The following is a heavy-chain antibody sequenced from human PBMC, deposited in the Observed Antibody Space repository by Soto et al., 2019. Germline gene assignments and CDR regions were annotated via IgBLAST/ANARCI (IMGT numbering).Heavy chain of an antibody. J-gene: IGHJ4*02. CDR1: GYSFTSYW. Sequence: PGESLKISCKASGYSFTSYWIAWVRQMPGKGLEWMGIISPADSDARYSPSFQGQVTISADESISTAYLQWSSLKASDTAMYYCARPGHCADGGCHYSDYWGQGTPVTVSS. CDR2: ISPADSDA. CDR3: ARPGHCADGGCHYSDY. V-gene: IGHV5-51*01. D-gene: IGHD2-8*01.